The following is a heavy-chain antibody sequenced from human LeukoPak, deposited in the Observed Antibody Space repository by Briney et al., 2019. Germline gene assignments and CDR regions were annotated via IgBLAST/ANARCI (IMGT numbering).Heavy chain of an antibody. CDR2: ISSSGSTI. V-gene: IGHV3-11*01. D-gene: IGHD3-9*01. Sequence: GGSLRLSCAASGFTFSDYYMSWIRQAPGKGLEWVSYISSSGSTIYYADSVKGRFTISRDNAKNSLYLQMNSLRAEDTAVYYCAREFTPVKAYDILTGSYGMDVWGQGTTVTVSS. CDR3: AREFTPVKAYDILTGSYGMDV. CDR1: GFTFSDYY. J-gene: IGHJ6*02.